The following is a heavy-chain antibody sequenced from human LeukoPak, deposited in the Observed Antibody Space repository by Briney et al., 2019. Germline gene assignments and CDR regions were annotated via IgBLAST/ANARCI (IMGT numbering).Heavy chain of an antibody. Sequence: PSETLSLTCTVSGGSISRSSYYWGWIRQPPGKGLEWIGSVYYSGSAYYNSSLKSRVIISVDTSKNQFSLKLSSVTAADTAVYYCARAPYDILTGYFLFDSWGQGTLITVSS. CDR2: VYYSGSA. D-gene: IGHD3-9*01. V-gene: IGHV4-39*07. CDR1: GGSISRSSYY. CDR3: ARAPYDILTGYFLFDS. J-gene: IGHJ4*02.